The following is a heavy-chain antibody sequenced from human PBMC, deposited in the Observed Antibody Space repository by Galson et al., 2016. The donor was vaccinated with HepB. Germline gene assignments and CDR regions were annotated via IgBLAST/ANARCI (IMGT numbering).Heavy chain of an antibody. V-gene: IGHV1-18*01. D-gene: IGHD6-19*01. J-gene: IGHJ5*02. CDR3: AREGSGSVAGPRWFDP. CDR2: ITTYNRNGKT. CDR1: GYTFTSYA. Sequence: SVKVSCKASGYTFTSYALSWVRQAPGQGLEWMGWITTYNRNGKTYYAQRYQGRVTMTTDTSTSTAYMELRSLRSDDTAVYYCAREGSGSVAGPRWFDPWGQGTLVTASS.